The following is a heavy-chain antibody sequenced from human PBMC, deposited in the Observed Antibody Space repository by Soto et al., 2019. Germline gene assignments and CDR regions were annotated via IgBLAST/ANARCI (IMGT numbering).Heavy chain of an antibody. CDR1: GGTFSSYT. D-gene: IGHD3-10*01. V-gene: IGHV1-69*08. J-gene: IGHJ5*02. Sequence: QVQLVQAGAEVKKPGSSVKVSCKDAGGTFSSYTLSWVRQAPGQGLAWMGRIIHILGIANYAQKSQGRVTITAGNFTSTAYMALSVLRSEDTVVYYCARDAYGAGSYYGSRGWFDPWGQGTLVTVSS. CDR2: IIHILGIA. CDR3: ARDAYGAGSYYGSRGWFDP.